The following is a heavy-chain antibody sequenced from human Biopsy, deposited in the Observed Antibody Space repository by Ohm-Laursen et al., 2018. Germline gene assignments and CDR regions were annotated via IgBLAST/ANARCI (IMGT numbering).Heavy chain of an antibody. V-gene: IGHV1-46*01. CDR1: GYNFGNYY. D-gene: IGHD2-21*01. Sequence: SSVKVSCKTSGYNFGNYYINWVRKVPGQGLEWLGVINPVAEATMYAQKFQDRITMTRDTSTNTVYMDLTSLTSEDTAVYYCARESPLRLGVCGAIRCFKEVFGMDVWGQGTTVIVSS. CDR3: ARESPLRLGVCGAIRCFKEVFGMDV. J-gene: IGHJ6*02. CDR2: INPVAEAT.